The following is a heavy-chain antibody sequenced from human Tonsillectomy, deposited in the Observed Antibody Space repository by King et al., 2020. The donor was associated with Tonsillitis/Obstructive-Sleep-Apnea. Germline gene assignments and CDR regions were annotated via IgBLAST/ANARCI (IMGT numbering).Heavy chain of an antibody. Sequence: VQLVESGGGVVQPGRSLRLSCAASGFTFSRYGMHWGSQAPGKGLEWVAVIWYDGCNKYYAESVKGRFTSSRDISKNTLYLQMHSLRAEDTAVYYCARDVSGGTNAFDIWGQGTMVTVSS. CDR1: GFTFSRYG. D-gene: IGHD2-15*01. V-gene: IGHV3-33*01. CDR2: IWYDGCNK. CDR3: ARDVSGGTNAFDI. J-gene: IGHJ3*02.